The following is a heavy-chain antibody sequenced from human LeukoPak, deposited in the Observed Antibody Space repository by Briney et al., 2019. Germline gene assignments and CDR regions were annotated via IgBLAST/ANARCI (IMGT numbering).Heavy chain of an antibody. CDR1: GLTFHDYY. V-gene: IGHV3-11*04. J-gene: IGHJ4*02. D-gene: IGHD6-19*01. CDR3: ARESGWQLLFDY. CDR2: ISSNGRTR. Sequence: GGSLRLSCAASGLTFHDYYMSWVRQAPGKGLEWVSHISSNGRTRDYANSVKGRFAISRDNARQSLFLQMYSLRAEDTAVYFCARESGWQLLFDYWGQGTLVTVSS.